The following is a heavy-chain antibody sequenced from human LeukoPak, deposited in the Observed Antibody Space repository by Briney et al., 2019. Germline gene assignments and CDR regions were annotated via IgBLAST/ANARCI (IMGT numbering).Heavy chain of an antibody. CDR2: IYYSGST. D-gene: IGHD3-22*01. V-gene: IGHV4-59*01. CDR1: GGSISSYY. J-gene: IGHJ5*02. Sequence: SETLSLTCTVSGGSISSYYWSWIRQPPGKGLEWIGYIYYSGSTNYYPSLKSRVTISVDTSKNQFSLKLSSVTAADTAVYYCARDRYYDSSGDRSGWFDPWGQGTLVTVSS. CDR3: ARDRYYDSSGDRSGWFDP.